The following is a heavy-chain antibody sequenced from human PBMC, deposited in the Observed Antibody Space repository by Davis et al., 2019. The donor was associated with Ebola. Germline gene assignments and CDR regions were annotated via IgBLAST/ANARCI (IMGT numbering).Heavy chain of an antibody. V-gene: IGHV3-74*01. CDR3: VRGYYGMDV. J-gene: IGHJ6*02. Sequence: GESLKISCAASGFTLSSYWMHWVRQAPGKGLVWVSRLDSDGSTTNYADSVKGRFTISRDNAKNTLYLQMNSLRAEDTAVYYCVRGYYGMDVWGQGTTVIVSS. CDR1: GFTLSSYW. CDR2: LDSDGSTT.